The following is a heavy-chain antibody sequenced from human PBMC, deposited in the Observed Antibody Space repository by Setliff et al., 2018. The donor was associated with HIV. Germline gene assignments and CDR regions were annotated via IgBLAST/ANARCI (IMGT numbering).Heavy chain of an antibody. CDR3: ATSPAGEILGSRPFYFDY. D-gene: IGHD3-10*01. Sequence: SETLXLTCIVSXXSIRSYYWAWIRQSPGRXXQYLGHLYYSGSTNYNPSLKSRITMSMDTSKNQFSLKMRSVTAADTAVYYCATSPAGEILGSRPFYFDYWGQGTLVTVSS. CDR2: LYYSGST. V-gene: IGHV4-59*12. CDR1: XXSIRSYY. J-gene: IGHJ4*02.